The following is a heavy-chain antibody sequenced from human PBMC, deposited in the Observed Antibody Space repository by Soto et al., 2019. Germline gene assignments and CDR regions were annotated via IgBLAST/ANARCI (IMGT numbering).Heavy chain of an antibody. D-gene: IGHD1-26*01. J-gene: IGHJ2*01. CDR3: ARISGASADHWYIDV. V-gene: IGHV3-33*01. CDR2: IWYDGSNS. CDR1: GFTFKNYG. Sequence: QVQLVESGGGVVQPGTSLRLSCAASGFTFKNYGMHWVRQAPGKGLEWVALIWYDGSNSYYVDSVKGRFTISKDNFKNAVYLQMNRLRVEDTAVYYGARISGASADHWYIDVWGRGTLVIVSS.